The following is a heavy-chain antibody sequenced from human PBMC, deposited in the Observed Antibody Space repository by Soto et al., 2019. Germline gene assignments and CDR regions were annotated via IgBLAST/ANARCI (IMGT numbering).Heavy chain of an antibody. CDR1: AFTFSSYA. V-gene: IGHV3-23*01. D-gene: IGHD2-21*02. J-gene: IGHJ4*02. Sequence: EVQLLESGGGLAQPGGSLRLSCAASAFTFSSYAMSWVRQAPGKGLEWVSAVSGSGDSTYYPDSVKGRFTISRDNSKNTLYLQMNSLRAEDTAVYYCAKGRASDCPGCTQDYWGQGTLVTVSS. CDR2: VSGSGDST. CDR3: AKGRASDCPGCTQDY.